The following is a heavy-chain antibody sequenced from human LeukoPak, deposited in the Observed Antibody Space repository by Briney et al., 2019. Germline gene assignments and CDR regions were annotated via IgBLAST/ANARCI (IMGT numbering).Heavy chain of an antibody. D-gene: IGHD3-3*01. J-gene: IGHJ4*02. V-gene: IGHV3-48*01. CDR2: ISSSSSTI. Sequence: GGSLRLSCAASGFTFSSYSMNWVRQAPGKGLEWVSYISSSSSTIYYADSVKGRFTISRDNAKNSLYLQMNSLRAEDTAVYYCARDYDFGVVNNWGQGTLVTVPS. CDR1: GFTFSSYS. CDR3: ARDYDFGVVNN.